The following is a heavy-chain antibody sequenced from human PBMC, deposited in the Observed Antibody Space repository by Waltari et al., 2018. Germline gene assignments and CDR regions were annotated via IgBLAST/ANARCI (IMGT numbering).Heavy chain of an antibody. J-gene: IGHJ4*02. Sequence: QVQLVESGGGVVQPGRSLRLACAASGFTFSSSAMPWVRQVPGKGLEWVAVISYDGSNKYYADSLKGRFTISRDNSKNTLYLQMNSLRAEDTAVYYCARVNGWIGYRMEGNDYWGQGTLVTVSS. CDR1: GFTFSSSA. CDR3: ARVNGWIGYRMEGNDY. CDR2: ISYDGSNK. D-gene: IGHD3-3*01. V-gene: IGHV3-30-3*01.